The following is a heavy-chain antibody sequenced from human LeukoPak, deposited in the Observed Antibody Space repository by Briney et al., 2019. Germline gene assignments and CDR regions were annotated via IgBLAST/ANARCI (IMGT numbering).Heavy chain of an antibody. Sequence: GCLRLSCAASGFTFSSFEMNWVRQAPGKGLEWVSYINTIGSPIYYADSVEGRFTISRDNARNSLSLQMNSLRTEDTAVYYCAREVPGMMGDAFDIWGQGTMVTVSP. CDR3: AREVPGMMGDAFDI. CDR2: INTIGSPI. CDR1: GFTFSSFE. J-gene: IGHJ3*02. V-gene: IGHV3-48*03. D-gene: IGHD2-2*01.